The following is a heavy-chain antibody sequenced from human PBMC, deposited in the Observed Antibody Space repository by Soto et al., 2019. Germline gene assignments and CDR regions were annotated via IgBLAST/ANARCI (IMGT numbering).Heavy chain of an antibody. J-gene: IGHJ4*02. CDR2: ISGSGGPTYT. D-gene: IGHD4-17*01. V-gene: IGHV3-23*01. Sequence: GGSLRLSCAASGFTFSSYAMSWFRQPPGKGLEWVSVISGSGGPTYTYYADSVKGRFAISRDNSQNTLYLHINSLRAEDTAVYYCTKGRDYGGNYRDYWGQGTLVTVSS. CDR1: GFTFSSYA. CDR3: TKGRDYGGNYRDY.